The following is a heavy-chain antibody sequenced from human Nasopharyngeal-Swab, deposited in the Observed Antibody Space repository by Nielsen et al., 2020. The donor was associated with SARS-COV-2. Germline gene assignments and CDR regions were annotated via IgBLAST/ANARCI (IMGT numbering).Heavy chain of an antibody. CDR1: GFSLSTSGVG. D-gene: IGHD2-21*02. Sequence: SGPTLVKPTQTVTLTCTFSGFSLSTSGVGVGWIRQPPGKALEWLALIYWDDDKRYSPSLKSRLTITKDTSKNQVVLTMTNMDPVDTATYYCAHRPGGVGDSYFDYWGQGTLVTVSS. CDR2: IYWDDDK. CDR3: AHRPGGVGDSYFDY. J-gene: IGHJ4*02. V-gene: IGHV2-5*02.